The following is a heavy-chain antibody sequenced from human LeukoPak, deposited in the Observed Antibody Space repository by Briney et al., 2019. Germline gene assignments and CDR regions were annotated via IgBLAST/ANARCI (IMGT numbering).Heavy chain of an antibody. J-gene: IGHJ4*02. CDR3: ARLSGATPKRNFDY. CDR1: GGSFRGYY. Sequence: SETLSLTCAVYGGSFRGYYWSWIRQPPGKGLEWIGEINHSGSTNYNPSLKSRVTISVDTSKNQFSLKLSSVTAADTAVYYCARLSGATPKRNFDYWGQGTLVTVSS. D-gene: IGHD1-26*01. CDR2: INHSGST. V-gene: IGHV4-34*01.